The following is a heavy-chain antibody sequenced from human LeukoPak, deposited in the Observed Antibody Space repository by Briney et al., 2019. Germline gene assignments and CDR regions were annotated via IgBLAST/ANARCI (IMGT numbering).Heavy chain of an antibody. CDR1: GYTFTGYY. D-gene: IGHD2-2*01. CDR3: ARALQGYCSSTSCFYYYYYMDV. V-gene: IGHV1-2*02. Sequence: GASVKVSCKASGYTFTGYYMHWVRQAPGQGLEWMGWINPNSGGTNYAQKFQGRVTMTRDTSISTAYMELSRLRSDDTAVYYCARALQGYCSSTSCFYYYYYMDVWGKGTTVTVSS. CDR2: INPNSGGT. J-gene: IGHJ6*03.